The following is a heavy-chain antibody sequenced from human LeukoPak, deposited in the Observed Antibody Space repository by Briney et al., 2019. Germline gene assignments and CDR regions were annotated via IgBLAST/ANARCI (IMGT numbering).Heavy chain of an antibody. V-gene: IGHV1-2*02. CDR3: ARLFLAAPDDS. CDR2: INPSSGDT. Sequence: ASVKVSCKASGYSFTAYFMHWVRQAPGQGLEWMGLINPSSGDTNYAQNFQGRVTMTRDTSISTAYMGLSRLRSDDTAVYYCARLFLAAPDDSWGQGTLVTVSS. J-gene: IGHJ5*01. CDR1: GYSFTAYF. D-gene: IGHD3-22*01.